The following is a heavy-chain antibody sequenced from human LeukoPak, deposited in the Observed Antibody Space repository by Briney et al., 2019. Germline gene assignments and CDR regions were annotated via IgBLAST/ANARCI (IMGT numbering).Heavy chain of an antibody. V-gene: IGHV1-2*02. CDR2: INPTTGAT. D-gene: IGHD6-13*01. CDR3: AKGAFPGSSSSWLFDY. CDR1: GYTFTNYY. J-gene: IGHJ4*02. Sequence: GASVKVSCRASGYTFTNYYIHWVRLAPGQGLEWMGWINPTTGATDYKQTFRGRVTLTRDTSINTAYMEITDLTSEDTAVYYCAKGAFPGSSSSWLFDYWGQGTLVTVSS.